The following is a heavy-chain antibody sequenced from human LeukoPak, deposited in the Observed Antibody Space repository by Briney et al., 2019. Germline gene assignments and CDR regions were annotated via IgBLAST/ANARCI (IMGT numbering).Heavy chain of an antibody. D-gene: IGHD6-13*01. CDR1: GFTFSNFG. CDR2: VSYDGSNK. J-gene: IGHJ6*02. V-gene: IGHV3-30*03. CDR3: ASGYIGSSWYPYYYYGMDV. Sequence: GGSLRLSCVASGFTFSNFGMHWVRQAPGKGLEWVAVVSYDGSNKFYADSVKGRFTISRDNSKNTLYLQMNSLRAEDTAVYYCASGYIGSSWYPYYYYGMDVWGQGTTVTVSS.